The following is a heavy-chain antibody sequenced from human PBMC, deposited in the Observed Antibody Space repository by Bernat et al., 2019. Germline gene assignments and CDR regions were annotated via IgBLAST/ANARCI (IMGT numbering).Heavy chain of an antibody. CDR1: DGAFSTYY. V-gene: IGHV4-34*02. CDR2: INHSGRT. J-gene: IGHJ4*02. CDR3: ARGGVDNSNYGGLFES. Sequence: QVQLQQWGAGLLKPSETLSLTCAVSDGAFSTYYWGWIRQPPGKGLEWIGEINHSGRTNYNPSLKSRFTMSVDTSRNRFSLKLSSVTAADSAIYFCARGGVDNSNYGGLFESWGQGTLLTVSS. D-gene: IGHD4-4*01.